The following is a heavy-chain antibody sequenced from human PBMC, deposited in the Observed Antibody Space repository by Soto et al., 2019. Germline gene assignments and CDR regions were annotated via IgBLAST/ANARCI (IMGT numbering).Heavy chain of an antibody. J-gene: IGHJ4*02. CDR1: GYTFTNYH. Sequence: ASVKVSGKTSGYTFTNYHIHWVRQAPGQGLEWLGIINPSDGGTGYAQKFQGRVTMTRDTSTSTVYMEMSSLRSEDTAVYYCARVAHQSLDFWGLGTLVTVLL. CDR2: INPSDGGT. D-gene: IGHD5-12*01. CDR3: ARVAHQSLDF. V-gene: IGHV1-46*01.